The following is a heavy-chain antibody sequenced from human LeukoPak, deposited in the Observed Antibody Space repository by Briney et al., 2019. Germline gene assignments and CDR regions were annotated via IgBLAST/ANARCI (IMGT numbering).Heavy chain of an antibody. V-gene: IGHV1-8*03. D-gene: IGHD3-10*01. CDR2: MNPNSGNT. Sequence: ASVKVSCKASGYTLTSYDINWVRQATGQGLEWMGWMNPNSGNTGYAQKFQGRVTITRNTSISTAYMELSSLRSEDTAVYYCARAPRITMVRGVIYWFDPWGQGTLVTVSS. J-gene: IGHJ5*02. CDR1: GYTLTSYD. CDR3: ARAPRITMVRGVIYWFDP.